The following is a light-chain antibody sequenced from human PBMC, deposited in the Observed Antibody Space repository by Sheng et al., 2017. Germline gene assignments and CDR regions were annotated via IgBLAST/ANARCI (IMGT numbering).Light chain of an antibody. CDR3: QQANSFPWT. CDR1: QSISSW. CDR2: AAS. Sequence: DIQMTQSPSTLSASVGDRVTITCRASQSISSWLAWYQQKPGKAPNLLIYAASSLQSGVPSRFSGSGSGTDFTLTITSLQPEDFATYYCQQANSFPWTFGQGTKVGNQT. V-gene: IGKV1-12*01. J-gene: IGKJ1*01.